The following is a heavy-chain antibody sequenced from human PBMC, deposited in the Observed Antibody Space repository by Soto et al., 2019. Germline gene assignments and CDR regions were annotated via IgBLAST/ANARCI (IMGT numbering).Heavy chain of an antibody. CDR3: ARARRGGSGWDYYFDY. CDR1: GFTVSSNY. J-gene: IGHJ4*02. CDR2: IYSGGST. Sequence: PGGSLRLSCAASGFTVSSNYMSWVRQAPGKGLEWVSVIYSGGSTYYADSVKGRFTISRDNSKNTLYLQMNSLRAEDTAVYYCARARRGGSGWDYYFDYWGQGTLVTVSS. V-gene: IGHV3-53*01. D-gene: IGHD6-19*01.